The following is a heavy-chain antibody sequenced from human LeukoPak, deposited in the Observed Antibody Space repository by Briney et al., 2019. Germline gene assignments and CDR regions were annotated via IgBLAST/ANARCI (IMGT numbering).Heavy chain of an antibody. D-gene: IGHD4-17*01. V-gene: IGHV3-23*01. CDR3: AKAAYGDYAGAFDI. CDR1: GFTVTNNY. CDR2: ISGSGAGK. Sequence: GGSLRLSCAASGFTVTNNYMSWVRQAPGKGLEWVSSISGSGAGKFYAAPVKGRFTTSRDNSKNTLYVQMNSLRAEDTAVYYCAKAAYGDYAGAFDIWGQGTMVIVSS. J-gene: IGHJ3*02.